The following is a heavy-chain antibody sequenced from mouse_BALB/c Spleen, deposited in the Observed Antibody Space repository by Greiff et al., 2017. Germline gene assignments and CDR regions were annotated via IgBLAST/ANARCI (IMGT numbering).Heavy chain of an antibody. J-gene: IGHJ3*01. CDR3: ARAYYDYDGHWFAY. D-gene: IGHD2-4*01. V-gene: IGHV5-4*02. CDR2: ISDGGSYT. CDR1: GFTFSDYY. Sequence: EVKVEESGGGLVKPGGSLKLSCAASGFTFSDYYMYWVRQTPEKRLEWVATISDGGSYTYYPDSVKGRFTISRDNAKNNLYLQMSSLKSEDTAMYYCARAYYDYDGHWFAYWGQGTLVTVSA.